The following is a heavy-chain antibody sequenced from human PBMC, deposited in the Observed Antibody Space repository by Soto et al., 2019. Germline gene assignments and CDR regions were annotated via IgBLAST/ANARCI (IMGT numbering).Heavy chain of an antibody. Sequence: EVQLVESGEGLVQPGGSLRLSCAASGFTFSSYAMHWVRQAPGKGLEYVSAISSNGGSTYYADSVKGRFTISRDNSKNTLYLQMGSLRAEDMAVYYCARTDYDFWSGYPQGYFDYWGQGTLVTASS. V-gene: IGHV3-64*02. CDR3: ARTDYDFWSGYPQGYFDY. CDR1: GFTFSSYA. J-gene: IGHJ4*02. CDR2: ISSNGGST. D-gene: IGHD3-3*01.